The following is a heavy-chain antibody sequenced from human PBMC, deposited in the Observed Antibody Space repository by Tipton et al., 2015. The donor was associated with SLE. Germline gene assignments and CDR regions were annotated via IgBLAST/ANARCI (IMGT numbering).Heavy chain of an antibody. CDR1: GFTFSSYG. D-gene: IGHD5-24*01. J-gene: IGHJ4*02. Sequence: GSLRLSCAASGFTFSSYGMHWVRQAPGKGLEWVAFIRYDGSNKYYADSVKGRFTISRDNSKNTLYLQMNSLRAEDTAVYYCAKGRDGYNSFDYWGQGTLVTVSS. CDR3: AKGRDGYNSFDY. V-gene: IGHV3-30*02. CDR2: IRYDGSNK.